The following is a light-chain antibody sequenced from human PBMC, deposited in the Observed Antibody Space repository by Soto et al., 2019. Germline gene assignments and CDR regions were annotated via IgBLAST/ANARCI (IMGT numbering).Light chain of an antibody. Sequence: DIQMTQSPSSLSAAVGDGVTITFRASQSISSYLNWYQQKQGKAPKXXMYAASSLQSGVPSRFSGSVSGTDCTITISSLKTEDVATYYCQQNYSTPRTFGQGTKVDIK. J-gene: IGKJ1*01. CDR1: QSISSY. CDR2: AAS. V-gene: IGKV1-39*01. CDR3: QQNYSTPRT.